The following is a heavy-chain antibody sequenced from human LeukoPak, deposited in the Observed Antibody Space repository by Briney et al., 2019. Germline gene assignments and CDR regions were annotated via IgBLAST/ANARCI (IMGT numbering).Heavy chain of an antibody. CDR3: ARHSRRYCSGGSCYSGLDY. V-gene: IGHV4-59*08. J-gene: IGHJ4*02. Sequence: SETLSLTCTVSGDFITAYYWSWIRQPPGKGLEWIGYIYYSGSTNYNPSLKSRVTISVDTSKNQFSLKLSSVTAADTAVYYCARHSRRYCSGGSCYSGLDYWGQGTLVTVSS. D-gene: IGHD2-15*01. CDR1: GDFITAYY. CDR2: IYYSGST.